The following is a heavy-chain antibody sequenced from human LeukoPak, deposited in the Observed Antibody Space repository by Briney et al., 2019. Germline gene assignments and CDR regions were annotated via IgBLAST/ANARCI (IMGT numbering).Heavy chain of an antibody. J-gene: IGHJ6*03. D-gene: IGHD3-10*01. Sequence: AASVKVSCKASGYTFTSYYMHWVRQAPGQGLEWMGIINPSGGSTSYAQKFQGRVTMTRNTSISTAYMELSSLRSEDTAVYYCARGESYVVRGVNYYYYYMDVWGKGTTVTISS. CDR1: GYTFTSYY. CDR3: ARGESYVVRGVNYYYYYMDV. CDR2: INPSGGST. V-gene: IGHV1-46*01.